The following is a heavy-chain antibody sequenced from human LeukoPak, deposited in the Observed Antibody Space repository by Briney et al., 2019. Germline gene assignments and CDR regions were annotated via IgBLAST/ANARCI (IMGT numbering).Heavy chain of an antibody. CDR2: ISVNGDST. D-gene: IGHD3-16*01. J-gene: IGHJ4*02. CDR1: GFTFSSYV. Sequence: GGSLRLSCAASGFTFSSYVLHWVRQAPGKGLEYVSGISVNGDSTYYADFVKGRFTMSRDNSRNTLNLQMGSLRAENTAVYYCARIGPGGHFDYWGQGTLVTVSS. V-gene: IGHV3-64*02. CDR3: ARIGPGGHFDY.